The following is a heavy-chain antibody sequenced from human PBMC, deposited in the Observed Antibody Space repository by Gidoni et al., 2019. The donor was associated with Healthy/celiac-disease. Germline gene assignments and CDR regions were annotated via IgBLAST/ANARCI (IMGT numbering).Heavy chain of an antibody. V-gene: IGHV4-39*01. D-gene: IGHD3-10*01. Sequence: QLQLQESGPGLVKPSETLSLTCTVSGGSISSSSYYWGWIRQPPGKGLEWIGSIYYSGSTYYNPSLKSRVTISVDTSKNQFSLKLSSVTAADTAVYYCARYGSGSYRIDPWGQGTLVTVSS. CDR2: IYYSGST. J-gene: IGHJ5*02. CDR3: ARYGSGSYRIDP. CDR1: GGSISSSSYY.